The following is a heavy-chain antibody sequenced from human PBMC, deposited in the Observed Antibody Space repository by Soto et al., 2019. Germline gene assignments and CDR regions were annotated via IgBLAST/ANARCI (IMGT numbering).Heavy chain of an antibody. Sequence: VQLVESGGGLVKPGGSLRLSCAASGFTFSSYSMNWVRQAPGKGLEWVSSISSSSSYIYYADSVKGRFTISRDNAKNSLYLQINSLRAEDTAVYYCASSRRAGYPPLDYWGQGTLVTVSS. D-gene: IGHD3-9*01. CDR1: GFTFSSYS. V-gene: IGHV3-21*01. J-gene: IGHJ4*02. CDR3: ASSRRAGYPPLDY. CDR2: ISSSSSYI.